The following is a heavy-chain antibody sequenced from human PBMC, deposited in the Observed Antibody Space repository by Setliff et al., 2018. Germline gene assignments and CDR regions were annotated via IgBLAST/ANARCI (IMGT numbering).Heavy chain of an antibody. CDR2: INHSGST. V-gene: IGHV4-34*01. D-gene: IGHD6-19*01. CDR3: ARGPNSNDWYVNY. CDR1: GGSFSGYY. Sequence: SETLCLTCAVYGGSFSGYYWSWICQPPGKGLEWIGEINHSGSTNYNPSLKTRVTISVDTSKNQLSLKLTSVTAAETAVYYCARGPNSNDWYVNYWGQGTPVTVSS. J-gene: IGHJ4*02.